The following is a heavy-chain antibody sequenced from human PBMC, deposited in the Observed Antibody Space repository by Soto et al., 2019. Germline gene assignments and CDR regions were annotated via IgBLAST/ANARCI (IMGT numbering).Heavy chain of an antibody. D-gene: IGHD3-10*01. J-gene: IGHJ4*02. Sequence: EVQLVESGGGLVKPGGSLRLSCAASGFTFTNAWMNWVRQAPGKGLEWVGRIKSKTDGGTTDYAAPVKGRFTISRDDSRNTMYLQMNSLKTEDTAVYYCTIQNARGVPDYGGQGTLVTVSS. CDR1: GFTFTNAW. CDR3: TIQNARGVPDY. V-gene: IGHV3-15*07. CDR2: IKSKTDGGTT.